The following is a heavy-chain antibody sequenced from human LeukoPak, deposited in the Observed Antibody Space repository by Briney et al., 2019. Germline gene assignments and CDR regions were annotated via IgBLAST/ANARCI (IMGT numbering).Heavy chain of an antibody. CDR1: GYSISSGYY. V-gene: IGHV4-38-2*02. CDR3: ARDSGYSYGATVDY. Sequence: SETLSLTCAVSGYSISSGYYWGWIRQPPGKGLEWIGSIYHSGSTYYNPSLKSRVTISVDTSKNQFSLKLRSVTAADTAVYYCARDSGYSYGATVDYWGQGTLATVSS. CDR2: IYHSGST. J-gene: IGHJ4*02. D-gene: IGHD5-18*01.